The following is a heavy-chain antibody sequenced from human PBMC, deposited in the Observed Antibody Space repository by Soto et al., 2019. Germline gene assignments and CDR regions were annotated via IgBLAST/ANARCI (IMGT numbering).Heavy chain of an antibody. V-gene: IGHV1-69*01. CDR1: RGTFTTDA. Sequence: QVQLVQSGAEVKKPGSSVTVSCKSSRGTFTTDAISWVRQAPGQGLERMGVIIPVFGPPTYAQKFQGRVTISADESTSTVPLELSNLRSEDTAIYSCARGGHNSGWYRTLDIWGQGTLVTVST. D-gene: IGHD6-19*01. CDR3: ARGGHNSGWYRTLDI. J-gene: IGHJ4*02. CDR2: IIPVFGPP.